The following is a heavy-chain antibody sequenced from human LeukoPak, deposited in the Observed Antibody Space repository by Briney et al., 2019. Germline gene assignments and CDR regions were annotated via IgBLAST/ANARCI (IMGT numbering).Heavy chain of an antibody. J-gene: IGHJ4*02. CDR3: AKDYSNIPAPANPLFDY. D-gene: IGHD6-13*01. CDR2: ISGSGGST. V-gene: IGHV3-23*01. Sequence: GGSLRLSCAASGFTFSSYAMTWVRQAPGKGLEWVSAISGSGGSTYYADSVKGRFTISRDNSENTLYLQMNSLRAEDTALYYCAKDYSNIPAPANPLFDYWGQGTLVTVSS. CDR1: GFTFSSYA.